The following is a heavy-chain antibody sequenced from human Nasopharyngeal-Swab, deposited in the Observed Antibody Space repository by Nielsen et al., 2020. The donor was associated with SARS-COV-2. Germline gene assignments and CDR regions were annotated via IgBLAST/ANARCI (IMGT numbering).Heavy chain of an antibody. D-gene: IGHD3-22*01. CDR2: IYTSGST. CDR3: ARENYYDSSDYYGGYFDY. Sequence: SETLSLTCTVSGGSISSYYWSWIRQPAGKGLEWIGRIYTSGSTNYNPSLKSRVTISVDTSKNQFSLRLSSVTAADTAVYYCARENYYDSSDYYGGYFDYWGQGTLVTVSS. CDR1: GGSISSYY. V-gene: IGHV4-4*07. J-gene: IGHJ4*02.